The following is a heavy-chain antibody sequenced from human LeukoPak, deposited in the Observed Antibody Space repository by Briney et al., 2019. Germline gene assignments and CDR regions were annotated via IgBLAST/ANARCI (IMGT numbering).Heavy chain of an antibody. J-gene: IGHJ3*02. CDR2: IYTSGST. V-gene: IGHV4-61*02. CDR3: ARDRDAFDI. CDR1: GGSISSGSYY. Sequence: SQTLSLTCTVSGGSISSGSYYWSWIRQPAGKGLEWIGRIYTSGSTNYNPSLKSRVTISVDTSKNQFSLKLRSVTAADTAVYYCARDRDAFDIWGQGTMVTVSS.